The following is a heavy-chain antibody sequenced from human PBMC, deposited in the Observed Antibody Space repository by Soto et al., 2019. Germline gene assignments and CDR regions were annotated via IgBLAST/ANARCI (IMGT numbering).Heavy chain of an antibody. J-gene: IGHJ6*02. CDR2: ISYDGSNK. V-gene: IGHV3-30-3*01. CDR1: GFTFSSYA. Sequence: GGSLRLSCAASGFTFSSYAMHWVRQAPGKGLEWVAVISYDGSNKYYADSVKGRFTISRDNSKNTLYLQMNSLRAEDTAVYYWASSPGSSGWNRDYYYYGMDVWGQGTTLTVSS. CDR3: ASSPGSSGWNRDYYYYGMDV. D-gene: IGHD6-19*01.